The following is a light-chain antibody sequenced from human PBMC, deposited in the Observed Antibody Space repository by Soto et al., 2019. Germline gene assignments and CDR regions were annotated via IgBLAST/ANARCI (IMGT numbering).Light chain of an antibody. CDR1: RQGGSGY. CDR3: QQYGNSPLT. J-gene: IGKJ4*02. V-gene: IGKV3-20*01. Sequence: EIVLRHSPHTLSLSPGQRPTLSCRGARQGGSGYFAWYQQKPGQAPRLIIFGASSRATGIPDRFSGSGSGTDFTLTISRLEPEDFALYYCQQYGNSPLTFGGGTKVDIK. CDR2: GAS.